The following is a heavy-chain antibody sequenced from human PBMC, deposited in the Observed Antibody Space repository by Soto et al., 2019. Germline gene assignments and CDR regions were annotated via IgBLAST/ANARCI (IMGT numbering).Heavy chain of an antibody. CDR2: IYWNDDK. D-gene: IGHD3-3*02. Sequence: SGPTLVNPTQTLTLTCTFSGFSLSTSGVGVGWIRQPPGKALEWLALIYWNDDKRYSPSLKSRLTITKDTSKNQVVLTMTNMDPADTATYYCAHSLVIAPYNWFDPWGQGTLVTV. CDR3: AHSLVIAPYNWFDP. V-gene: IGHV2-5*01. CDR1: GFSLSTSGVG. J-gene: IGHJ5*02.